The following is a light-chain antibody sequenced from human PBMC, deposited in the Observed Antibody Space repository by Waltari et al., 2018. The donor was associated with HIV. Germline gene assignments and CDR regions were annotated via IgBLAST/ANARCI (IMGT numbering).Light chain of an antibody. CDR3: QQYNNWPPWT. Sequence: EIVMTQSPGTLSVSPGERATLSCRASQSVSSKLAWYQQKPGQAPRLLMYGASTRATGIPGRFSGSGSGTEFTLTISSLQSEDSAVYYCQQYNNWPPWTFGQGTKVEIK. J-gene: IGKJ1*01. CDR1: QSVSSK. V-gene: IGKV3-15*01. CDR2: GAS.